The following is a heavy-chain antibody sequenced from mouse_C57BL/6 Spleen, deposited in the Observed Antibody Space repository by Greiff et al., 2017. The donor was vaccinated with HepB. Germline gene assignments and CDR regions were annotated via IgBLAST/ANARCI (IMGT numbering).Heavy chain of an antibody. V-gene: IGHV10-1*01. Sequence: EVQLQQSGGGLVQPKGSLKLSCAASGFSFNTYAMNWVRQAPGKGLEWVARIRSKSNNYATYYADSVKDRFTISRDDSESMLYLQMNNLKTEDTAMYYCVRQKFAYWGQGTLVTVSA. J-gene: IGHJ3*01. CDR3: VRQKFAY. CDR1: GFSFNTYA. CDR2: IRSKSNNYAT.